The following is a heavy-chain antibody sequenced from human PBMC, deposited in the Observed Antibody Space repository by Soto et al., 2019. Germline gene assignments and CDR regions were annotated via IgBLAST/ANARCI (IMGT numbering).Heavy chain of an antibody. V-gene: IGHV1-2*02. Sequence: VASVEVSCKASGYTFTGHYIHWVRQAPEQGPEWMGEIGPESGATRYAQKFQGRVTMTMDMSITTVYMELSNLSPDDTAVYYCGRGRSGQIVVFYWAQGTPVTVSS. CDR3: GRGRSGQIVVFY. J-gene: IGHJ4*02. CDR2: IGPESGAT. D-gene: IGHD5-12*01. CDR1: GYTFTGHY.